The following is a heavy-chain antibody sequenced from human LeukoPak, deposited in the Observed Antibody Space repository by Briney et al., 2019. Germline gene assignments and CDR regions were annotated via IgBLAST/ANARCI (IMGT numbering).Heavy chain of an antibody. Sequence: PSETLSLTCTVSGGSINNYYWSWIRQPPGKGLEWIGDIYYSGSTNYNPSLKSRVTISVDTSKNQFSLKLSSVTAADTAVYYCARGEGRSGWYFSVYWGQGTLVTVSS. CDR3: ARGEGRSGWYFSVY. CDR1: GGSINNYY. V-gene: IGHV4-59*01. J-gene: IGHJ4*02. D-gene: IGHD6-19*01. CDR2: IYYSGST.